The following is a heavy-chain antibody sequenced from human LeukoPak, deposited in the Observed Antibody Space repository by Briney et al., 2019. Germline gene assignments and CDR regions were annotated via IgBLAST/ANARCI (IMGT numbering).Heavy chain of an antibody. Sequence: GGSLRLSCAASGFTFSSYEMNWVRQAPGKGLEWVSYISSSGSTIYYADSVKGRFTISRDNAKNSLYLQMNSLRAEDTAVYYCARDTYYDYVWGSYRYFDYWGQGTLVTVSS. V-gene: IGHV3-48*03. D-gene: IGHD3-16*02. CDR2: ISSSGSTI. CDR1: GFTFSSYE. CDR3: ARDTYYDYVWGSYRYFDY. J-gene: IGHJ4*02.